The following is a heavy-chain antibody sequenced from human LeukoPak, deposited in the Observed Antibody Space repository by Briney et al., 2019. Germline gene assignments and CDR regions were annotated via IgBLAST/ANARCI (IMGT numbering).Heavy chain of an antibody. V-gene: IGHV3-11*01. J-gene: IGHJ4*02. CDR3: ARSRQEGQLIAGYDILTVYFLH. Sequence: GGSLRLSCAASGFNFSYYFMSWLRQPPGKGLDWVSYISSCESTAYYEDSVKGQFPISRDNDKSSLDLQLSSLRAEDAAVYYCARSRQEGQLIAGYDILTVYFLHWGQGTRVTVSS. CDR2: ISSCESTA. CDR1: GFNFSYYF. D-gene: IGHD3-9*01.